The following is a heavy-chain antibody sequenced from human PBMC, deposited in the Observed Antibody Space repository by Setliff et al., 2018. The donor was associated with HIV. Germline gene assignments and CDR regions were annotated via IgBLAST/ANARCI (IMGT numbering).Heavy chain of an antibody. V-gene: IGHV4-4*02. CDR3: ARALGYYYDSSGYVDY. J-gene: IGHJ4*02. CDR2: VYHTGST. D-gene: IGHD3-22*01. CDR1: GASDISYIW. Sequence: SETLSLTCAVSGASDISYIWWSWVRQPPGKGLEWIGEVYHTGSTNYNPSLKSRVTISLDTSKRQFSLKLSSVTAADTAVYYCARALGYYYDSSGYVDYWGQGTLVTVSS.